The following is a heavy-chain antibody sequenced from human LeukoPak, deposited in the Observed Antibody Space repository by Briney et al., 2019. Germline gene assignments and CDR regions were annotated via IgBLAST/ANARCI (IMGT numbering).Heavy chain of an antibody. D-gene: IGHD6-13*01. V-gene: IGHV3-74*01. CDR1: GFTFSSCW. J-gene: IGHJ4*02. CDR3: ARDQEQQQLAPHFDY. Sequence: PGGSLRLSCAPSGFTFSSCWMHWVRQAPGKGLVWVSRINSDGSSTSYADSVKGRFTISRDNAKNTLYLQMNSLRAEDTAVYYCARDQEQQQLAPHFDYWGQGTLVTVSS. CDR2: INSDGSST.